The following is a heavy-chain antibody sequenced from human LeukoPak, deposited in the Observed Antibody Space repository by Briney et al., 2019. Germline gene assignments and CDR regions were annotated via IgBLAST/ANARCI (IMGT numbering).Heavy chain of an antibody. CDR1: GFTLSSYA. Sequence: GGSLRLSCAASGFTLSSYAMSWVRQAPGKGLEWVSAISGSGDTTYYVDSVKGRFTISRDNSKNMVYLQMNSLRAEDTAVYYCAKDLLRGVTPYYFDYWGQGTLVTVSS. CDR2: ISGSGDTT. CDR3: AKDLLRGVTPYYFDY. J-gene: IGHJ4*02. V-gene: IGHV3-23*01. D-gene: IGHD3-10*01.